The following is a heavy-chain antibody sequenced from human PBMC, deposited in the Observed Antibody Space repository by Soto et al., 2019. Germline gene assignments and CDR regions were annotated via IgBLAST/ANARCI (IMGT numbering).Heavy chain of an antibody. CDR1: GGSISSYY. D-gene: IGHD2-15*01. J-gene: IGHJ4*02. V-gene: IGHV4-59*08. CDR3: ARRYGGTFDY. CDR2: IYYSGST. Sequence: QVQLQESGPGLVKPSETLSLTCTVSGGSISSYYWSWIRQPPGKGREWIGYIYYSGSTNYNPTLKSRVTISVDPSTNRFPLRLSSVTAAATAVYYCARRYGGTFDYWGQGTLVTVSS.